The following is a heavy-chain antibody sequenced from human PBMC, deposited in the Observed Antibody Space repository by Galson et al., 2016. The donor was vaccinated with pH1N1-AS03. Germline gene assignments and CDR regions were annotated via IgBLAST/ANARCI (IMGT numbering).Heavy chain of an antibody. D-gene: IGHD6-6*01. CDR2: IKEDGSEK. J-gene: IGHJ5*02. V-gene: IGHV3-7*01. Sequence: SLRLSCAASGFTFGSYWMSWVRQAPGKGLEWVANIKEDGSEKSYVDSVKGRFTISRDNSKSSLYLQMNSLRVEDTALYYCARYGSSPWFDPWGQGTLVTVSS. CDR1: GFTFGSYW. CDR3: ARYGSSPWFDP.